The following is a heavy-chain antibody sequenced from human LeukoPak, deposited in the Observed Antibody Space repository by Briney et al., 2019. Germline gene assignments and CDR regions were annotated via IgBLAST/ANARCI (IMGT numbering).Heavy chain of an antibody. CDR2: IIPIFGTA. CDR3: ARDRLYYDILTGQNWFDP. V-gene: IGHV1-69*13. J-gene: IGHJ5*02. D-gene: IGHD3-9*01. Sequence: GASVKVSCKASGGTFSSYAISWVRQAPGQGLEWMGGIIPIFGTANYAQKFQGRVTITADESTSTAYMELSSLRSEDTAVYYCARDRLYYDILTGQNWFDPWGQVTLVTVSS. CDR1: GGTFSSYA.